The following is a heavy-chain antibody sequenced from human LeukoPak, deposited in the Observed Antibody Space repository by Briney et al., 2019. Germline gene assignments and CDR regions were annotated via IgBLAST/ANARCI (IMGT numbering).Heavy chain of an antibody. V-gene: IGHV3-30*18. CDR3: AKGDGRQWLAGHAFDI. CDR2: ISYDGSNK. J-gene: IGHJ3*02. CDR1: GFTFSSYG. D-gene: IGHD6-19*01. Sequence: GGSLRLSCAASGFTFSSYGMHWVRQAPGKGLEWVAVISYDGSNKYYADSVKGRFTISRDNSKNTLYLQMNSLGAEDTAVYYCAKGDGRQWLAGHAFDIWGQGTMVTVSS.